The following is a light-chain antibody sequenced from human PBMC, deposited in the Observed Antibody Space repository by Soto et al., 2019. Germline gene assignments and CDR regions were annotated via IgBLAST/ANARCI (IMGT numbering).Light chain of an antibody. CDR1: QSISSW. CDR2: DAS. Sequence: DIQMTQSPSTLSASVGDRVTITCRARQSISSWLAWYQQKPGKAPKLLIYDASSLESGVPSRFSGSGSGTEVTLTISSLQPDDFATYYCQQTRTFGQGTKVDIK. V-gene: IGKV1-5*01. CDR3: QQTRT. J-gene: IGKJ1*01.